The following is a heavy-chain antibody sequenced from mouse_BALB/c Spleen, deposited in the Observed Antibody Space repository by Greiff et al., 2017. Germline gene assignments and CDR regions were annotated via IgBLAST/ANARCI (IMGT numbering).Heavy chain of an antibody. J-gene: IGHJ4*01. CDR1: GYTFTDYA. D-gene: IGHD2-3*01. CDR2: ISTYYGNT. V-gene: IGHV1-67*01. Sequence: QVQLQQSGPELVRPGVSVKISCKGSGYTFTDYAMHWVKQSHAKSLEWIGVISTYYGNTNYNQKFKGKATMTVDKSSSTAYMELARLTSEDSAIYYCARGDGYHYAMDYWGQGTSVTVSS. CDR3: ARGDGYHYAMDY.